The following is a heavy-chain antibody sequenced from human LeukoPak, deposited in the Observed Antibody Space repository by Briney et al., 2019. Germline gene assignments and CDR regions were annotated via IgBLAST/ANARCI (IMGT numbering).Heavy chain of an antibody. Sequence: GGTLRLSCAGSGFTFISYGMRWVRQASGKGLEWVSGISGSGGNTYYADSVKGRFTIARDNSKNTLYLEMNSLRAEDTAVYYCAKHIRRGSNWPFDYWGQGTLVTVSS. CDR3: AKHIRRGSNWPFDY. V-gene: IGHV3-23*01. J-gene: IGHJ4*02. CDR1: GFTFISYG. D-gene: IGHD6-13*01. CDR2: ISGSGGNT.